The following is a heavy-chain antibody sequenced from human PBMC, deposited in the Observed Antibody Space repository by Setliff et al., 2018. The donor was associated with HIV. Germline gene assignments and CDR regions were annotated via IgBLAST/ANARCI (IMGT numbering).Heavy chain of an antibody. Sequence: SETLSLTCVVSGDSITSSYWTWIRQPPGKGLEWIAYMYTGGTTNYNPSLKSRVAVSVDRSKNQFSLKLSSVTAADTAVYYCTRWAGNDAFDIWGQGQWSPSPQ. D-gene: IGHD1-26*01. CDR1: GDSITSSY. CDR2: MYTGGTT. CDR3: TRWAGNDAFDI. J-gene: IGHJ3*02. V-gene: IGHV4-4*08.